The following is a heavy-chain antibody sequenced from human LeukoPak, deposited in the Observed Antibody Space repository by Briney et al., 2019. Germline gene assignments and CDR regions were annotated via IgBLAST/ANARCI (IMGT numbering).Heavy chain of an antibody. V-gene: IGHV3-49*03. CDR3: TRRKTFDY. J-gene: IGHJ4*02. CDR1: GFTFSNAW. CDR2: IRSKGYGGTT. Sequence: GGSLRLSCAASGFTFSNAWMSWFRQAPGKGLEWVGFIRSKGYGGTTEYAASVKGRFTISRDDSKSIAYLQMNSLKTEDTAVYYCTRRKTFDYWGQGTLVTVSS.